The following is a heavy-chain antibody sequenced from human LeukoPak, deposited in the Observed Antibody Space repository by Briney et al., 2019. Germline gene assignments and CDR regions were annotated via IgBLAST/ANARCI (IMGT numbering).Heavy chain of an antibody. CDR2: INPSGGST. Sequence: ASVKVSCKASGYTFTRYYMHWVRQAPGQGLEWMGIINPSGGSTSYAQKFQGRVTTTRDTSTSTVYMELSSLRSEDTAVYYCARDPRGSYYYYYYGMDVWGQGTTVTVSS. CDR3: ARDPRGSYYYYYYGMDV. CDR1: GYTFTRYY. V-gene: IGHV1-46*01. D-gene: IGHD1-26*01. J-gene: IGHJ6*02.